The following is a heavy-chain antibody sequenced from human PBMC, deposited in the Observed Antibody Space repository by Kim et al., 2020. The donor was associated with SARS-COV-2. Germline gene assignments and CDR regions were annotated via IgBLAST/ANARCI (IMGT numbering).Heavy chain of an antibody. V-gene: IGHV3-21*04. CDR2: ISSSSSYI. J-gene: IGHJ6*02. Sequence: GGSLRLSCAASGFTFSSYSMNWVRQAPGKGLEWVSSISSSSSYIYYADSVKGRFTISRDNAKNSLYLQMNSLRAEDTAVYYCARDIIVLVATSTNYYYGMDVGGQGTTVTVSS. CDR1: GFTFSSYS. D-gene: IGHD5-12*01. CDR3: ARDIIVLVATSTNYYYGMDV.